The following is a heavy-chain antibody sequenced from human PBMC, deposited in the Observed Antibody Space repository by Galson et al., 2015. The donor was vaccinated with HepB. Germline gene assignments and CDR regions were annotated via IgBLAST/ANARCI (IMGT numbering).Heavy chain of an antibody. D-gene: IGHD6-13*01. CDR2: IDSSSGKT. CDR3: ARQAATGNIDY. J-gene: IGHJ4*02. Sequence: SLRLSCAASGFVFSNYYMNWVRQAPGKGLEWVSFIDSSSGKTLYADSMKSRFTVSRDNARNLLHLQVNTLRAEDTAVYYCARQAATGNIDYWGQGTLVSVSS. V-gene: IGHV3-48*01. CDR1: GFVFSNYY.